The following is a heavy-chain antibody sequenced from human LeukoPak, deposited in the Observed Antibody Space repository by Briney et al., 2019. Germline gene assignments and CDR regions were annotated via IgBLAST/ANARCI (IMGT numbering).Heavy chain of an antibody. V-gene: IGHV4-59*05. CDR2: IYYSGST. CDR3: AHGEWELGFYY. Sequence: PSETLPLTCTVSGGSISGYYWSWIRQPPGKGLEWIGSIYYSGSTYYNPSLKSRVTISVDTSKNQYSLKLSSVTAADTAVYYCAHGEWELGFYYWGQGTLVTVSS. D-gene: IGHD1-26*01. CDR1: GGSISGYY. J-gene: IGHJ4*02.